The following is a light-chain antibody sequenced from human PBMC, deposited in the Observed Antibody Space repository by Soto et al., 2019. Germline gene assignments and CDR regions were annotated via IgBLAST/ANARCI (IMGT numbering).Light chain of an antibody. V-gene: IGKV3-20*01. J-gene: IGKJ2*01. Sequence: EIVLTQSPGTLSLSPGERATLSYRASQSVGSSYLAWYQQKPGQAPRLLIYGASSRATGIPDRFSGSGSGTDFTLTISRLEPEDFAVYYCHQYGTSPYTFGQGTKLEIK. CDR2: GAS. CDR3: HQYGTSPYT. CDR1: QSVGSSY.